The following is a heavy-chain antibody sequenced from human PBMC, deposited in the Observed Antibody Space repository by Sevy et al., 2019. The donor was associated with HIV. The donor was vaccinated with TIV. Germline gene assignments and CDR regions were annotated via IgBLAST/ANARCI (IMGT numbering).Heavy chain of an antibody. Sequence: GGSLRLSCAASGFTFSSYAMSWVRQAPGKGLEWVSSFTGRGTNTFYADSVKGRFTISRDNSKNTLYLQMNSLRAEDTAVYYCAKDSILVAGHFDYWGQGTLVTVSS. J-gene: IGHJ4*02. CDR2: FTGRGTNT. CDR1: GFTFSSYA. D-gene: IGHD6-19*01. CDR3: AKDSILVAGHFDY. V-gene: IGHV3-23*01.